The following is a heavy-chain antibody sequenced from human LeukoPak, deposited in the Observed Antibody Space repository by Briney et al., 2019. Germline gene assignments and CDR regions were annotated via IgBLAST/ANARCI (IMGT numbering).Heavy chain of an antibody. V-gene: IGHV3-21*01. D-gene: IGHD3-16*01. CDR3: ARAGRITFGGVTYFGD. CDR2: ISSSSYI. Sequence: GGSLRLSCAASGFTFSSYSMNWVRQAPGKGLEWVSSISSSSYIYYADSVKGRFTISRDNAKNSLYLQMNSLRAEDTAVYYCARAGRITFGGVTYFGDWGQGTLVTVSS. J-gene: IGHJ4*02. CDR1: GFTFSSYS.